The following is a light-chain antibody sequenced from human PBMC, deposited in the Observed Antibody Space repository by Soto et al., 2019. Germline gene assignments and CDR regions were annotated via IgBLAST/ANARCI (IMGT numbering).Light chain of an antibody. V-gene: IGKV3-20*01. Sequence: EIVVTQSPGTLSLSPGERATLSCRASQSVSSSSLAGYQQKPGQAPRLLIYGSSSRATGIPDRFSGSGSGTDFTLTISRLEPEDFAVYYCQQYGSSTGTFGQGTKVEIK. J-gene: IGKJ1*01. CDR1: QSVSSSS. CDR2: GSS. CDR3: QQYGSSTGT.